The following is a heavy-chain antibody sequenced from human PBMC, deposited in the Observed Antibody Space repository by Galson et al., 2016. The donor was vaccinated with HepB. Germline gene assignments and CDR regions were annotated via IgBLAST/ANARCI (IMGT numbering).Heavy chain of an antibody. V-gene: IGHV1-18*01. D-gene: IGHD6-19*01. J-gene: IGHJ4*02. CDR1: GYTFSDFG. CDR2: ISSNNGDA. Sequence: SVKVSCKASGYTFSDFGISWVRQAPGLGLEWMGWISSNNGDANYARNFQGRVTMTTDTSTATAYLEVTSLKSDDTAVYFCARGRIAVAGSEAYWGQGTLVTVSP. CDR3: ARGRIAVAGSEAY.